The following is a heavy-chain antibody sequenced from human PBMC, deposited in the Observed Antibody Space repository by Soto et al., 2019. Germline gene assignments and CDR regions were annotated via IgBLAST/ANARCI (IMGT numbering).Heavy chain of an antibody. CDR1: GFTFSSFA. D-gene: IGHD2-2*01. J-gene: IGHJ4*02. V-gene: IGHV3-23*01. CDR2: ISGSGSTT. CDR3: AKHFVVVPAAKASEAYFDY. Sequence: PGGSLRLSCAASGFTFSSFAMSWVRQAPGKGLEWVSAISGSGSTTYYADSVKGRFTISRDTSKNTLYLQMSSLRVEDTAVYYCAKHFVVVPAAKASEAYFDYWGQGALVTVSS.